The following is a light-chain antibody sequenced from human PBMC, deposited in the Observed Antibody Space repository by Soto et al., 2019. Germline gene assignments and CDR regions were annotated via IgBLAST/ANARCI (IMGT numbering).Light chain of an antibody. J-gene: IGLJ3*02. CDR2: EVT. V-gene: IGLV2-23*02. Sequence: QSALTQPASVSGSPGQSITISCTGTSSDVGSYKLISWYQQHPGQAPKLMINEVTKRPSGISNRFSGSKSGNAASLTISGLQAEDEADYYCCSYAGSDTWVFGGGTKLTVL. CDR1: SSDVGSYKL. CDR3: CSYAGSDTWV.